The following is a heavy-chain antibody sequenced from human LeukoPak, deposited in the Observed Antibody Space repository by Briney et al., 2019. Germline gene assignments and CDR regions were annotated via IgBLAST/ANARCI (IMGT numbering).Heavy chain of an antibody. Sequence: SDTLSLTCTVSDSSITSTYYWAWFRQPPGTGLEWIATVFRLQTVRTFNNPSLGSRVTMSLDPSHNQFSLNLTSVTAADTALYFCARVLHAPYLIDSWGQGTLVTVSS. CDR3: ARVLHAPYLIDS. CDR2: VFRLQTVRT. CDR1: DSSITSTYY. V-gene: IGHV4-38-2*02. J-gene: IGHJ4*02. D-gene: IGHD2-8*01.